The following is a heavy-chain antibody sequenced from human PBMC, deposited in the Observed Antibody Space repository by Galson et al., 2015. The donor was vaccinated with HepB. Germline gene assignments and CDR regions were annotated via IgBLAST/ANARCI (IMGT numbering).Heavy chain of an antibody. CDR2: IYGGDSAYYVDSVKGRFT. J-gene: IGHJ4*02. V-gene: IGHV3-53*01. D-gene: IGHD6-19*01. CDR1: GFTVSTNY. Sequence: SLRLSCAASGFTVSTNYMSWVRQAPGKGLEWVSVIYGGDSAYYVDSVKGRFTYYADSVRGRFTISRDDSKNTLFLQMSSLRVDDKAVYYCATSQWPPSANDDWGRGTLVTVSS. CDR3: ATSQWPPSANDD.